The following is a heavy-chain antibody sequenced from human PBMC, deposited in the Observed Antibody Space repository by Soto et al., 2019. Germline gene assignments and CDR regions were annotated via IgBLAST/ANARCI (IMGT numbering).Heavy chain of an antibody. Sequence: QVQLVQSGAEVKKPGSSVKVSCKASGGTFSSYAISWVRQAPGQGLEWMGGIIPIFSTANYAQKFQGRVTITADESTSTAYMELSSLRSEDTAVYYCARLHYDPIDLNWYFDLWGRGTLVTVSS. V-gene: IGHV1-69*01. D-gene: IGHD4-17*01. CDR1: GGTFSSYA. CDR3: ARLHYDPIDLNWYFDL. CDR2: IIPIFSTA. J-gene: IGHJ2*01.